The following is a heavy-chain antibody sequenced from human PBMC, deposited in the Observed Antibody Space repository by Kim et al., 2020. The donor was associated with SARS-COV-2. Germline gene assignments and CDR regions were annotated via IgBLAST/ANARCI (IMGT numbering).Heavy chain of an antibody. CDR1: GGSISSYY. V-gene: IGHV4-59*08. CDR2: IYYSGST. Sequence: SETLSLTCTVSGGSISSYYWSWIRQPPGKGLEWIGYIYYSGSTNYNPSLKSRVTISVDTSKNQFSLKLSSVTAADTAVYYCARPGRTYSSSWSPRGYYFDYWGQGTLVTVSS. J-gene: IGHJ4*02. CDR3: ARPGRTYSSSWSPRGYYFDY. D-gene: IGHD6-13*01.